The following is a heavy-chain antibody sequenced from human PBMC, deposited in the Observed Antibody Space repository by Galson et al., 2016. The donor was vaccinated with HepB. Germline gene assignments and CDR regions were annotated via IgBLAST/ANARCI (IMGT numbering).Heavy chain of an antibody. CDR2: IKNSNSDV. CDR3: ARARIAALGTGAVDM. V-gene: IGHV3-21*01. CDR1: GFTFSTYT. J-gene: IGHJ3*02. Sequence: SLRLSCAASGFTFSTYTLNWVRQAPGKGLEWVSSIKNSNSDVYYEDSVKGRFTISRDNAENSLYLQMDSLTAEDTAMYYCARARIAALGTGAVDMWAKGQWSPSLQ. D-gene: IGHD6-13*01.